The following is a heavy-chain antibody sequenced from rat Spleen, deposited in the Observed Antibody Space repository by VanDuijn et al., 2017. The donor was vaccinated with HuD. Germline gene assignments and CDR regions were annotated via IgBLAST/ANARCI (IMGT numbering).Heavy chain of an antibody. Sequence: EVQLVESGGGLVQPGRSLKLSCVASGFTFNNYWMTWIRQAPGKGLEWVASITNAAGKVYYPDSVKGRFTISRDTAQNTLYLQMNSPRSEDTATYYCSTYSDFGTSPFAYWGHGTLVTVSS. J-gene: IGHJ3*01. CDR1: GFTFNNYW. D-gene: IGHD3-2*01. CDR3: STYSDFGTSPFAY. CDR2: ITNAAGKV. V-gene: IGHV5-31*01.